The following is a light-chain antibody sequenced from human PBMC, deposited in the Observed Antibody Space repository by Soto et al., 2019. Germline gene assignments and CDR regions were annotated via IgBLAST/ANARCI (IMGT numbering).Light chain of an antibody. CDR2: GTS. CDR1: QSVSSKY. V-gene: IGKV3-20*01. CDR3: QQTDSYPST. Sequence: DIVLTQSPGTLSLSPGERATLSCRASQSVSSKYLAWYQQKPGQPPRVLIYGTSIRATGIPERFSGGGSGTDFTLTINSLQPEDFATYYCQQTDSYPSTFGGGTKVEI. J-gene: IGKJ4*01.